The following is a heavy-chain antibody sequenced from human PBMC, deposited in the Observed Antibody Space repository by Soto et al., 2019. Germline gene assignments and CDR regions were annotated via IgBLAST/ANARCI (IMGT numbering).Heavy chain of an antibody. D-gene: IGHD3-3*01. Sequence: SETLSLTCAVSGGSISSNNWWSWVRQPPGKGLESIGEIYHSGSTKYHPSLQSRVTISVDKSKNQFSLKLTSVTAADAAVYYCARGHYDFWSGYFASIDYWGQGTLVTVSS. J-gene: IGHJ4*02. V-gene: IGHV4-4*02. CDR3: ARGHYDFWSGYFASIDY. CDR1: GGSISSNNW. CDR2: IYHSGST.